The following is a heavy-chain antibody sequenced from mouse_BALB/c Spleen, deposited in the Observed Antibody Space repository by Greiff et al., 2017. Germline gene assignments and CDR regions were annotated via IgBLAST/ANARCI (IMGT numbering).Heavy chain of an antibody. CDR1: GYSFTSYW. CDR2: IHPSDSDT. Sequence: QVQLQQPGAELVRPGASVKLSCKASGYSFTSYWMNWVKQRPGQGLEWIGMIHPSDSDTRLNQKFKDKATLTVDKSSSTAYMQLSSPTSEDAAVYDCARYHYGSSYAMDYWGQGTSVTVSA. J-gene: IGHJ4*01. D-gene: IGHD1-1*01. CDR3: ARYHYGSSYAMDY. V-gene: IGHV1-74*01.